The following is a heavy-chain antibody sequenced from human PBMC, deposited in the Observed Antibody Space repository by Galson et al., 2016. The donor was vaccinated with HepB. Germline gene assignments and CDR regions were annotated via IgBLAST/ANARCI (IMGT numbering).Heavy chain of an antibody. Sequence: SVKVSCKASGYIFTSYGMTWVRQAPGQGLEWVGWISIHGGKTDYAQKFQGRVNIPTDISASTAYLELRSLRLDDTAVYYCAREHLDGDCWGQGTLVTVSS. J-gene: IGHJ4*02. CDR1: GYIFTSYG. V-gene: IGHV1-18*04. CDR2: ISIHGGKT. D-gene: IGHD1-1*01. CDR3: AREHLDGDC.